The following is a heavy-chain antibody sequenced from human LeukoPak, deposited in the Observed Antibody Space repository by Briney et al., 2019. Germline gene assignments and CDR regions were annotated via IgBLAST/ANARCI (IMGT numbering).Heavy chain of an antibody. Sequence: GGSLRLSCEGSGFTFSRHSMNWVRQTPGKGLEWVSVIYSGGSTYYADSVKGRFTISRDNSKNTLYLQMNSLRAEDTAVYYCARGYTYGPYYFDCWGQGTLVTVSS. CDR1: GFTFSRHS. V-gene: IGHV3-53*03. CDR3: ARGYTYGPYYFDC. J-gene: IGHJ4*02. D-gene: IGHD5-18*01. CDR2: IYSGGST.